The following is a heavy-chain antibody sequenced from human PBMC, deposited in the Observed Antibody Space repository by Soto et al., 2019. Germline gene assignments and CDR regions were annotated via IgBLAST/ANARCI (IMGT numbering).Heavy chain of an antibody. CDR1: GGSISSYY. V-gene: IGHV4-59*08. Sequence: TLSLTCTVSGGSISSYYWSWIRQPPGKGLEWIGYIYYSGSTNYNPSLKSRVTISVDTSKNQFSLKLSSVTAADTAVYYCASSNIAAAGFYYYGMDVWGRGTTVTVSS. J-gene: IGHJ6*02. D-gene: IGHD6-13*01. CDR3: ASSNIAAAGFYYYGMDV. CDR2: IYYSGST.